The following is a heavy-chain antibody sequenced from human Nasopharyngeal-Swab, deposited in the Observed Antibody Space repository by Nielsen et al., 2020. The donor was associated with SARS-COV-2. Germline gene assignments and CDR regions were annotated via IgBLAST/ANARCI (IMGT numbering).Heavy chain of an antibody. Sequence: SETLSPTCPVSGGSISSIRYYWGSIRQPPGKGLEWIGSIYYSGSTYYNPSLKSRVTISVDTSKNQFSLKLSSVTAADTAVYYCASTYYDPRDAFDIWGQGTMVTVSS. J-gene: IGHJ3*02. D-gene: IGHD3-3*01. CDR2: IYYSGST. CDR1: GGSISSIRYY. CDR3: ASTYYDPRDAFDI. V-gene: IGHV4-39*01.